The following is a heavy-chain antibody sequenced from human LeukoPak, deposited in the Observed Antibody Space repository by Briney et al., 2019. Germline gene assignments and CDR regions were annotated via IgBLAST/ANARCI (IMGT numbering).Heavy chain of an antibody. CDR1: GGSISSYY. J-gene: IGHJ5*02. CDR3: AREPGFDSSGYLNWFDP. D-gene: IGHD3-22*01. V-gene: IGHV4-59*01. Sequence: SETLSLICTVSGGSISSYYWSWTRQPPGKGLEWIACISYSGSTKYNPSLKSRVTISVYTSKNQLSLKLSSVTAADTAVYYCAREPGFDSSGYLNWFDPWGQGWLVTVSS. CDR2: ISYSGST.